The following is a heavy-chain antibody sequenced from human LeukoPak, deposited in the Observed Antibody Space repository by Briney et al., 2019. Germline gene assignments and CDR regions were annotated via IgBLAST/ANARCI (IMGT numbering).Heavy chain of an antibody. D-gene: IGHD7-27*01. Sequence: GGSLRLSCAASGFTFSSYSMNWVRQAPGEGLEWVSSISSSSSYIYYADSVKGRFTISRDNAKNSLYLQMNSLRAEDTAVYYCARGPVTGVNGYWGQGTLVTVSS. CDR1: GFTFSSYS. V-gene: IGHV3-21*01. J-gene: IGHJ4*02. CDR2: ISSSSSYI. CDR3: ARGPVTGVNGY.